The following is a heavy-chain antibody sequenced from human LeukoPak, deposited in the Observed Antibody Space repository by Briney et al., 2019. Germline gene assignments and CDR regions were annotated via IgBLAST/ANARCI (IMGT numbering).Heavy chain of an antibody. CDR2: ISYDGSNK. J-gene: IGHJ4*02. V-gene: IGHV3-30-3*01. CDR1: GFTFSSYA. CDR3: AKDHDYYDSSGYFPY. D-gene: IGHD3-22*01. Sequence: PGRSLRLSCAASGFTFSSYAMHWVRQAPGKGLEWVAVISYDGSNKYYADSVKGRFTISRDNSKNTLYLQMNSLRAEDTAVYYCAKDHDYYDSSGYFPYWGQGTLVTVSS.